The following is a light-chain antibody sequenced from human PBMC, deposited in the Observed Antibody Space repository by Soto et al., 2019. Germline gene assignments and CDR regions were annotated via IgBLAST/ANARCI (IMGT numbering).Light chain of an antibody. V-gene: IGLV1-47*01. CDR3: TVWDDSLRGRL. J-gene: IGLJ2*01. Sequence: QPVLTQPPAASETPGQRVTISCSGSSSNIESNFVYWYQQLPGTTPRLLIYRNNQRPSGVPDRFSGSKSGTSASLAISALRSEDEADYYCTVWDDSLRGRLFGGGTKVTVL. CDR1: SSNIESNF. CDR2: RNN.